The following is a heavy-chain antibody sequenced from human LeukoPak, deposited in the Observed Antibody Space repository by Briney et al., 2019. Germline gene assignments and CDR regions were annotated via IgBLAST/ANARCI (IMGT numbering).Heavy chain of an antibody. CDR2: GDYSGST. Sequence: NPSETLSLTCTVSGDSFSSVTDYWAWIRQPPGKGLEWIASGDYSGSTYYNPSLESRVAISADMSKNQFSLKLTSVTGADTAVYYCAGERGEEYSSGWYKRNYFDNWGQGIRVTVSS. V-gene: IGHV4-39*07. D-gene: IGHD6-19*01. CDR1: GDSFSSVTDY. J-gene: IGHJ4*02. CDR3: AGERGEEYSSGWYKRNYFDN.